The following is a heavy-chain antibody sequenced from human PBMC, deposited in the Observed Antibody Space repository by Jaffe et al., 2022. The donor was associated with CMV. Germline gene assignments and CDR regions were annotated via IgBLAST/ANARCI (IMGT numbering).Heavy chain of an antibody. CDR1: GGSISSSSYY. CDR3: ARPRDGYIGGVSVYYYMDV. Sequence: QLQLQESGPGLVKPSETLSLTCTVSGGSISSSSYYWGWIRQPPGKGLEWIGSIYYSGSTYYNPSLKSRVTISVDTSKNQFSLKLSSVTAADTAVYYCARPRDGYIGGVSVYYYMDVWGKGTTVTVSS. D-gene: IGHD5-12*01. J-gene: IGHJ6*03. V-gene: IGHV4-39*01. CDR2: IYYSGST.